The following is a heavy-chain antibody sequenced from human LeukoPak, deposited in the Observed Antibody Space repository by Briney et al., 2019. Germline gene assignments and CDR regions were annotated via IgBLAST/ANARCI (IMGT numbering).Heavy chain of an antibody. J-gene: IGHJ4*02. CDR3: ARGAVAAPNFDY. CDR2: IYYSGSA. Sequence: SETLSLTCTVSGGSISSYYWSWIRQPPGKGLEWIGYIYYSGSANYNPSLKSRVTISVDTSKNQFSLKLSSVTAADTAVYYCARGAVAAPNFDYWGQGTLVTVSS. CDR1: GGSISSYY. V-gene: IGHV4-59*01. D-gene: IGHD6-19*01.